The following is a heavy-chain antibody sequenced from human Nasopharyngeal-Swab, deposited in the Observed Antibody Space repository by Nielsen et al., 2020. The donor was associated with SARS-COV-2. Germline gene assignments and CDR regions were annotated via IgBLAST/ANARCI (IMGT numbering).Heavy chain of an antibody. J-gene: IGHJ4*02. Sequence: GESLKISCVASGFTFSSFWMHWVRQVPGKGLVWISRISGDGSSTSYADSVKGRFTISRDNSKNTLYLQMNSLRAEDTAVYYCARGPAALWFGNYYFDYWGQGTLVTVSS. CDR1: GFTFSSFW. CDR2: ISGDGSST. V-gene: IGHV3-74*01. CDR3: ARGPAALWFGNYYFDY. D-gene: IGHD3-10*01.